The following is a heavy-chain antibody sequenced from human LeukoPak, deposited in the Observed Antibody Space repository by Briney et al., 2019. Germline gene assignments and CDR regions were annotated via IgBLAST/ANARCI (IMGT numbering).Heavy chain of an antibody. V-gene: IGHV3-23*01. CDR2: ISGSGGST. Sequence: PGGSLRLSCAPSGFTFSSYAMSWVRQAPGEGLGWVSAISGSGGSTYYADSVKGRFTISRDNSKNTLYLQMNSLRAEDTAVYYCAKAFSSGYNGMPDYWGQGTLVTVSS. CDR1: GFTFSSYA. D-gene: IGHD1-26*01. J-gene: IGHJ4*02. CDR3: AKAFSSGYNGMPDY.